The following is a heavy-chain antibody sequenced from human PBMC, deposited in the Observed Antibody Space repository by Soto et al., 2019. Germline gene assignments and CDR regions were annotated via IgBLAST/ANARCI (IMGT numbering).Heavy chain of an antibody. Sequence: EVQLVESGGGLVKPGGSLRLSCAASGFTFSSYSMNWVRQPPGKGLEWVSSISSSRSYIYYADSVKGRFTISRDNAKNSLYLQMNSLRAEDTAVYYCARDRWELPLYYYGMDVWGQGTTVTVSS. J-gene: IGHJ6*02. CDR1: GFTFSSYS. V-gene: IGHV3-21*01. CDR3: ARDRWELPLYYYGMDV. CDR2: ISSSRSYI. D-gene: IGHD1-26*01.